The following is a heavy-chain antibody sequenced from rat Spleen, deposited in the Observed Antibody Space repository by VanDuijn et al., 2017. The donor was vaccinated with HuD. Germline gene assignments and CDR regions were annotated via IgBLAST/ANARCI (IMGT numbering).Heavy chain of an antibody. J-gene: IGHJ3*01. CDR3: TRSYGGYTSNWFPY. D-gene: IGHD1-11*01. CDR1: GFSLISNS. Sequence: QVQLKESGPGLVQPSQTLSLICTVSGFSLISNSEHWVRQPPGKGLEWMGGIWGDGSTAYNSGLKSRLSISRDTSKSQVFLKMHSLQTDDTAIYFCTRSYGGYTSNWFPYWGQGTLVTVSS. V-gene: IGHV2-1*01. CDR2: IWGDGST.